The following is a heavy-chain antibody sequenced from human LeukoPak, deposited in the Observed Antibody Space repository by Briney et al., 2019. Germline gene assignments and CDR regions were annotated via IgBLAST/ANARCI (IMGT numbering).Heavy chain of an antibody. CDR1: GFTFDDYA. J-gene: IGHJ3*02. CDR3: AARWGDDAFDI. Sequence: PGGSLRLSCAASGFTFDDYAMHWVRQAPGKGLEWASGISWNSGSIGYADSVKGRFTISRDNAKNSLYLQMNSLRAEDMALYYCAARWGDDAFDIWGQGTMVTVSS. V-gene: IGHV3-9*03. CDR2: ISWNSGSI. D-gene: IGHD7-27*01.